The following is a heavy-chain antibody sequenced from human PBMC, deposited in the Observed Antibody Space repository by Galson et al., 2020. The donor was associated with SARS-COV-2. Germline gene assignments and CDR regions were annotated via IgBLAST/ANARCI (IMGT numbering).Heavy chain of an antibody. CDR3: ARGGFPYYYYMDV. J-gene: IGHJ6*03. Sequence: GGSLRLSCTVAGFTFGDFAMSWFRQAPGKGLEWVGFIRSRTYAGTTAYAASVKDRFTISRDDSKNVAYLQMNSLITEDKAVYYCARGGFPYYYYMDVWGKGTTVTVSS. CDR2: IRSRTYAGTT. V-gene: IGHV3-49*03. CDR1: GFTFGDFA.